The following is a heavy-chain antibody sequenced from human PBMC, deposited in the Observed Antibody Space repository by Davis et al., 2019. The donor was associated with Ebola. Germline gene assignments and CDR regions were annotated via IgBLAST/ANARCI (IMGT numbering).Heavy chain of an antibody. CDR2: INYTGTT. D-gene: IGHD6-19*01. Sequence: SETLSLTCAVSGGSFSGYFWTWIRQSPEKGLEWIGQINYTGTTTYNPSLRSRVIMSLDTVKKQFSLELTSFTAADTAVYYCARGIEYSSPFYFDCWGQGTLVTVSS. V-gene: IGHV4-34*01. CDR1: GGSFSGYF. CDR3: ARGIEYSSPFYFDC. J-gene: IGHJ4*02.